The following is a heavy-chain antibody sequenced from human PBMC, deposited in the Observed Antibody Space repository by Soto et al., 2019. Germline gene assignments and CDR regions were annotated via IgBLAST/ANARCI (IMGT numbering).Heavy chain of an antibody. D-gene: IGHD6-13*01. CDR3: ARGTAALNYYYGMDV. V-gene: IGHV1-69*13. Sequence: SVKVSCKASGGTFSSYAISWVRQAPGQGLEWMGGIIPIFGTANYAQKFQGRVTITADESTSTAYMELSSLRSEDTAVYYCARGTAALNYYYGMDVWGQGTTVTVSS. CDR1: GGTFSSYA. CDR2: IIPIFGTA. J-gene: IGHJ6*02.